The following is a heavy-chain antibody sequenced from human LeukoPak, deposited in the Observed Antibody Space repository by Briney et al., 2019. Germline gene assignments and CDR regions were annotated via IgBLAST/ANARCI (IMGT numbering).Heavy chain of an antibody. V-gene: IGHV3-74*01. CDR1: GFSLGDYW. CDR2: IKHDGSSI. CDR3: TRSDWFDP. J-gene: IGHJ5*02. Sequence: WGSLRLSCVASGFSLGDYWMHWVRQVPGKGLLWVSRIKHDGSSISYADSVKGRFIVSRDNAKNTLYLQMNSLRAEDTAVYYCTRSDWFDPWGQGAVLSVSS.